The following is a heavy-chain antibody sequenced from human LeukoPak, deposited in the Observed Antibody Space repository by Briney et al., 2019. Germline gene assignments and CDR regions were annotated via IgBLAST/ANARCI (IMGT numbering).Heavy chain of an antibody. Sequence: ASVKVSCTASGYTFTDYYVHWVRQAPGQGFEWMGWINPNDGDTNYAQKFQGRVTVTRDTSISTAHMEVSRLRSDDTAVYYCARANFLYCSSSTCLFDYWGQGTLVTVSS. D-gene: IGHD2-2*01. J-gene: IGHJ4*02. V-gene: IGHV1-2*02. CDR3: ARANFLYCSSSTCLFDY. CDR2: INPNDGDT. CDR1: GYTFTDYY.